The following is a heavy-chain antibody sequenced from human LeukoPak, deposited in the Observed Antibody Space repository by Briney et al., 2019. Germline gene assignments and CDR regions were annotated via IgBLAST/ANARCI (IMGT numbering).Heavy chain of an antibody. CDR3: ARLIVGDYFDS. V-gene: IGHV4-59*12. J-gene: IGHJ4*02. CDR2: IYYSGTT. D-gene: IGHD1-26*01. Sequence: SETLSLTCTVSGGSISSYYWSWIRQPPGKGLEWIGYIYYSGTTNYNPSLKSRVTISVDTSKNQFSLNLISVTAADTAVYYCARLIVGDYFDSWGQGTLVTVSS. CDR1: GGSISSYY.